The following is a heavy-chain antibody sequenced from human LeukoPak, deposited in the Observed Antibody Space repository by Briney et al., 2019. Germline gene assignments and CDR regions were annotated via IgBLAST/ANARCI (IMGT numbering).Heavy chain of an antibody. CDR1: GGSISSSSYY. D-gene: IGHD3-22*01. J-gene: IGHJ3*02. CDR2: IYYSGST. CDR3: ATCDSSGYHAGDAFDI. Sequence: SETLSLTCTVSGGSISSSSYYWGWIRQPPGKGLEWIGSIYYSGSTYYNPSLKSRVTISVDTSKNQFSLKLSSVTAADTAVYYCATCDSSGYHAGDAFDIWGQGTMVTVSS. V-gene: IGHV4-39*07.